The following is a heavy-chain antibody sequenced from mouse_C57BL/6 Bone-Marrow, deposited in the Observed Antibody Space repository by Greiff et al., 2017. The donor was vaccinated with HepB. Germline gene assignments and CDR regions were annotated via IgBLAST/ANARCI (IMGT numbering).Heavy chain of an antibody. D-gene: IGHD1-1*01. J-gene: IGHJ1*03. V-gene: IGHV1-7*01. CDR2: INPSSGYT. CDR1: GYTFTSYW. Sequence: VQLQQSGAELAKPGASVKLSCKASGYTFTSYWMHWVKQRPGQGLEWIGYINPSSGYTKYNQKFKDKATLTADKTSSTASMGLSSLTYEDSAVYYCASITTVVDPNWYFDVWGTGTTVTVSS. CDR3: ASITTVVDPNWYFDV.